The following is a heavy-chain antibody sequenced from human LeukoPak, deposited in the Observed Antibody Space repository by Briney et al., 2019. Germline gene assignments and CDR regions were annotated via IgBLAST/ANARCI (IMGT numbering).Heavy chain of an antibody. CDR2: ITPYNGDT. J-gene: IGHJ4*02. Sequence: ASVMVSCKASGYTFTNYGISWVRQAPGQGLEWMGWITPYNGDTNYSQNLQGRVTMTTDTSTSTAYMELRSLRSDDTAVYYCARVSGGYPTDWGQGTLVTVSS. D-gene: IGHD5-12*01. V-gene: IGHV1-18*01. CDR3: ARVSGGYPTD. CDR1: GYTFTNYG.